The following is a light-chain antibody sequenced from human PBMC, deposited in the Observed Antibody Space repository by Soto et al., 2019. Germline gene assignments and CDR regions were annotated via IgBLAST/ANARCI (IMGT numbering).Light chain of an antibody. CDR2: DAS. V-gene: IGKV1-33*01. Sequence: DIQMTQSPSSLSASVGDRVTITCQASQDINNYINWYQQKPGKAPKLLIYDASNLETGVPSRFSGSGSGPDFTFTISSLQPADTATYSCQQYENLPYTFGQGTKLEIK. CDR1: QDINNY. J-gene: IGKJ2*01. CDR3: QQYENLPYT.